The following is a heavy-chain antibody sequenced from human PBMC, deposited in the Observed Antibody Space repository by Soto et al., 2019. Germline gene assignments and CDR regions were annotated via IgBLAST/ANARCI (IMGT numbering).Heavy chain of an antibody. D-gene: IGHD6-19*01. Sequence: QVQLVQSGAEVKKPGASVNISCKASGYSLTGYGISWVSQAPGQGLEWTGWISGYNGHIDYAQKFQGRVSMTTDSSTNTAYMEMRSLRSDDTATYYCARVMQWSTPDYWGQGALVTGSS. J-gene: IGHJ4*02. CDR3: ARVMQWSTPDY. CDR2: ISGYNGHI. CDR1: GYSLTGYG. V-gene: IGHV1-18*01.